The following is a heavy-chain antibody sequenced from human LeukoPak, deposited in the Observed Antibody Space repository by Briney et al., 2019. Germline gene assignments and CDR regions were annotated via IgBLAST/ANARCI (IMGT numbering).Heavy chain of an antibody. J-gene: IGHJ5*02. V-gene: IGHV1-18*01. Sequence: ASVKVSCKASGYTFTSYGISWVRQAPGQGLEWMGWISAYNGKTNYAQKLQGRVTMTTDTSTSTAYMELRSLRSDDTAVYYCARDRLPPTYYDFWSGYSPEYNWFDPWGQGTLVTVCS. D-gene: IGHD3-3*01. CDR3: ARDRLPPTYYDFWSGYSPEYNWFDP. CDR2: ISAYNGKT. CDR1: GYTFTSYG.